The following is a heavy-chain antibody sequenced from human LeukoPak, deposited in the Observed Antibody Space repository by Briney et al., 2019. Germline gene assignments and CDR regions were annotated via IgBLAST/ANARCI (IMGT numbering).Heavy chain of an antibody. CDR3: AKDPYGTRYFQH. CDR1: GITFSRYA. Sequence: GGSLRPSCAASGITFSRYAMNWVRQAPGKGLEWVSAISGSGGDTYYADSVKGRFTISRDNSENTMYLQMNSLRAEDTAVYYYAKDPYGTRYFQHWGQGTLVAVSS. J-gene: IGHJ1*01. V-gene: IGHV3-23*01. CDR2: ISGSGGDT. D-gene: IGHD1-26*01.